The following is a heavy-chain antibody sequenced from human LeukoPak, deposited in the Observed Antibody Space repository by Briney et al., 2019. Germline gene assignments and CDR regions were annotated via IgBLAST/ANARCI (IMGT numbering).Heavy chain of an antibody. Sequence: GASVKVSCKASGYTFTAYYIHWLRQAPGQGLEWMGIINPSGGSTSYAQKFQGRVTMTRDMSTSTVYMELSSLRSDDTAVYYCARGPVVVTAIREWYFDYWGQGTLVTVSS. D-gene: IGHD2-21*02. CDR2: INPSGGST. CDR1: GYTFTAYY. V-gene: IGHV1-46*01. J-gene: IGHJ4*02. CDR3: ARGPVVVTAIREWYFDY.